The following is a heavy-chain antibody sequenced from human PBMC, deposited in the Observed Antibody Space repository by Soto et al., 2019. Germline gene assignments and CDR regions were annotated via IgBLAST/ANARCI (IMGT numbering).Heavy chain of an antibody. J-gene: IGHJ5*02. D-gene: IGHD3-3*01. CDR3: ASPYYEFWSGYLNWYDP. Sequence: PSETLSLTCTVSGCSISSSSYYWGWIRQPPGKGLEWIGSIYCSGSTYYNPSLKSRVTISVDTSKNQFSLKLSSVTAADTAVYYCASPYYEFWSGYLNWYDPWGQGTLVTVSS. CDR1: GCSISSSSYY. V-gene: IGHV4-39*01. CDR2: IYCSGST.